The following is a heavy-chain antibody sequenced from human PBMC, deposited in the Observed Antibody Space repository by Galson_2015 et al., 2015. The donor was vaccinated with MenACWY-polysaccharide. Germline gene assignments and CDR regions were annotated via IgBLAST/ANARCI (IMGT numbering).Heavy chain of an antibody. CDR2: ISSSGSTI. Sequence: SLRLSCAASGFTFSDYYMSWIRQAPGKGLEWVSYISSSGSTIYYADSVKGRFTISRDNAKNSLYLQMNSLRAEDTAVYYCARDTHYSGSYLLGDPNWFDPLGQGTLVTVSS. CDR1: GFTFSDYY. CDR3: ARDTHYSGSYLLGDPNWFDP. V-gene: IGHV3-11*01. D-gene: IGHD1-26*01. J-gene: IGHJ5*02.